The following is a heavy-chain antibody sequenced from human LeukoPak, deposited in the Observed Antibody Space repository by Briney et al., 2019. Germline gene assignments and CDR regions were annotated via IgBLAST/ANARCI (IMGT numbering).Heavy chain of an antibody. CDR2: ISGSGGST. CDR3: AKDKTWSGYSTCYYYGMDV. D-gene: IGHD3-3*01. V-gene: IGHV3-23*01. Sequence: GGSLRLSCAASGFTFSSYAMSWVRQAPGKGLEWVSAISGSGGSTYYADSVKGRFTISRDNSKNTLYLQMNSLRAEDTAVYYCAKDKTWSGYSTCYYYGMDVWGQGTTVTVSS. CDR1: GFTFSSYA. J-gene: IGHJ6*02.